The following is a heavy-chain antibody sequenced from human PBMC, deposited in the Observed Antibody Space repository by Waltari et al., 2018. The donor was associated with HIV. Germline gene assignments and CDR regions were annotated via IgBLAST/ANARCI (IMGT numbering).Heavy chain of an antibody. D-gene: IGHD3-16*01. J-gene: IGHJ3*01. Sequence: QVQLVQSGAEAKKPGSSVNISCKVPEDIFSTYGIVWLRQAPGQGFEWMGGIIPVFGGATYAQRFRPRVTIRADTSTATVYMEMGRLTFEDSALYYCAKPYRDYRFGGLFDAFDVWGQGTAVIVSS. V-gene: IGHV1-69*06. CDR2: IIPVFGGA. CDR1: EDIFSTYG. CDR3: AKPYRDYRFGGLFDAFDV.